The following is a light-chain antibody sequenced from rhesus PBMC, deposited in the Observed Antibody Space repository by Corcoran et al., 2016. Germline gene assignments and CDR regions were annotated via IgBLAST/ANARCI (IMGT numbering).Light chain of an antibody. CDR1: QSVGSY. CDR3: QQSSNLLT. Sequence: ETVVTQSPATLSLSPGERATLSCRASQSVGSYLAWYQQKPGQAPRLLIYGASSRATGSPDRFSGSGAGTDFKLTISSLEPEDVGVYYCQQSSNLLTFGGGTKVELK. J-gene: IGKJ4*01. V-gene: IGKV3-24*04. CDR2: GAS.